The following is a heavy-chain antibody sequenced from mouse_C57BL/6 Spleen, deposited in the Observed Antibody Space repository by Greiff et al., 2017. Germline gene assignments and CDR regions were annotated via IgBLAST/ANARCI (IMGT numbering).Heavy chain of an antibody. J-gene: IGHJ3*01. V-gene: IGHV3-1*01. CDR2: ISYSGST. CDR1: GYSITSGYD. CDR3: ARGGYSNYPFAY. D-gene: IGHD2-5*01. Sequence: EVQLQESGPGMVKPSQSLSLTCTVTGYSITSGYDWHWIRHFPGNKLEWMGYISYSGSTNYNPSLKSRISITHDTSKNHFFLKLNSVTTEDTATYYCARGGYSNYPFAYWGQGTLVTVSA.